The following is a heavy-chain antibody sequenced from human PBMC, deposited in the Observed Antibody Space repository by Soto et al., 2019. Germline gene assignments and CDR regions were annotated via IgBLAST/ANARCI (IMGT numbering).Heavy chain of an antibody. J-gene: IGHJ6*02. D-gene: IGHD3-3*01. CDR3: ARDLLHYDWWSGYSAYFYYGMDV. CDR1: GFTFSSYE. Sequence: GGSLRLSCSASGFTFSSYEMNWVRQAPGKGLEWVSYISDSGRTIYYADSVKGRFTVSRDDAQNSVYLQMDSLRAEDTAVYYCARDLLHYDWWSGYSAYFYYGMDVWGPGTTVTVSS. V-gene: IGHV3-48*03. CDR2: ISDSGRTI.